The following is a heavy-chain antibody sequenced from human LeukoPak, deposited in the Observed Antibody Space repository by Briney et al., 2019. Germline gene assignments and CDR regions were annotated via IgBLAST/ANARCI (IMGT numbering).Heavy chain of an antibody. CDR1: GGSLTGYF. J-gene: IGHJ4*02. D-gene: IGHD2-2*01. CDR2: VFYEGNT. V-gene: IGHV4-59*08. CDR3: VRQGTITYAYFDS. Sequence: PSETLSLTCTVSGGSLTGYFWSWIRQPPGKGLEWVGYVFYEGNTNYNPSLKSRVTTSVDTSKNQFSLRLNSVTAADTAVYYRVRQGTITYAYFDSWGQGVPVTVSS.